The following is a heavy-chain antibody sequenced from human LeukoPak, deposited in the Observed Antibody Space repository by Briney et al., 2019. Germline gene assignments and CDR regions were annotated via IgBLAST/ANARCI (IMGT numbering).Heavy chain of an antibody. CDR1: GGSISNASYY. D-gene: IGHD3-9*01. V-gene: IGHV4-61*02. Sequence: SQTLSLTCTVSGGSISNASYYWSWIRQPAGKGLEWIGRFYTTGGTYYNPSLKSRVTISVDTSKNQFSLKLSSVTAADTAVYYCARHRTLGILTGPECWGQGTLVTVSS. CDR3: ARHRTLGILTGPEC. J-gene: IGHJ4*02. CDR2: FYTTGGT.